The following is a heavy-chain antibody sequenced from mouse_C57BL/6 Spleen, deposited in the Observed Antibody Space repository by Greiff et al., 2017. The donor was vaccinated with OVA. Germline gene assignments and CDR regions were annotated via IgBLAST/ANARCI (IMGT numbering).Heavy chain of an antibody. CDR3: AGNYCYAMDY. J-gene: IGHJ4*01. Sequence: QVQLKESGPGLVAPSQSLSITCTVSGFSLTNYAISWVRQPPGKGLEWLGVIWTGGGTNYNSALKYRLSISKDNSKSEVILIRNRPQADDAARYYCAGNYCYAMDYWGQGTSVSVSS. CDR2: IWTGGGT. V-gene: IGHV2-9-1*01. CDR1: GFSLTNYA.